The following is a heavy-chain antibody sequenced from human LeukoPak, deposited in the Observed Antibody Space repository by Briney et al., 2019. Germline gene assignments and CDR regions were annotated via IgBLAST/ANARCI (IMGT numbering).Heavy chain of an antibody. Sequence: ASVKVCCKASGYTFTTYYMHWVRQAPGQGLEWMGIIDPSVGTTTYAQKLQGRLTMTRDTSTSTVYMELSGLRSDDSAVYYCARDLDDILTRYYRDGRGPFDYWGQGTLVTVSS. CDR2: IDPSVGTT. J-gene: IGHJ4*02. D-gene: IGHD3-9*01. V-gene: IGHV1-46*04. CDR3: ARDLDDILTRYYRDGRGPFDY. CDR1: GYTFTTYY.